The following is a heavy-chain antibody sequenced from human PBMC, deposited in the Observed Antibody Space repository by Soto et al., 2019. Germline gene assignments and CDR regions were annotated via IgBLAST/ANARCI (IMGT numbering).Heavy chain of an antibody. V-gene: IGHV1-8*01. J-gene: IGHJ5*02. Sequence: QVQLVQSGAEVKKPGASVKVSCKASGYTFTNYDINWVRQATGQGLEWMGWMNPNSGNTGYAQKFQGRVTMTRNTSINTAYMELSSLRSEDTAVYYCVRGRDSSGWYYWFDPWGQGTLVTVSS. CDR1: GYTFTNYD. CDR2: MNPNSGNT. D-gene: IGHD6-19*01. CDR3: VRGRDSSGWYYWFDP.